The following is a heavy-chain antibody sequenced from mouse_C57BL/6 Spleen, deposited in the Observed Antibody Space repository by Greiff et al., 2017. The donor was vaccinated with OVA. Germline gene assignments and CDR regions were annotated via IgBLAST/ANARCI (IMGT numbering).Heavy chain of an antibody. CDR1: GYTFTSYW. CDR2: IDPSDSYT. Sequence: QVQLKQPGAELVMPGASVKLSCKASGYTFTSYWMHWVKQRPGQGLEWIGEIDPSDSYTNYNQKFKGKSTLTVDKSSSTAYMQLSSLASEDSAVYCCAGEGCAYWGQGTLVTVSA. D-gene: IGHD3-3*01. CDR3: AGEGCAY. V-gene: IGHV1-69*01. J-gene: IGHJ3*01.